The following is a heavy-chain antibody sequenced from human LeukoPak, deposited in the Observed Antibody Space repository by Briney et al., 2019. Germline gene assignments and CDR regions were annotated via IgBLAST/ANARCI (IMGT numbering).Heavy chain of an antibody. J-gene: IGHJ5*02. CDR1: GYTFTGYY. V-gene: IGHV1-2*02. Sequence: GASVKVSCKASGYTFTGYYMHWVRQAPGQGLEWMGWINPNSGGTNYAQKFQGRVTMTRDTSISTAYMELSRLRSDDTAVYYCASQASPPNYYDEGWLDPWGQGTLVTVSS. CDR3: ASQASPPNYYDEGWLDP. CDR2: INPNSGGT. D-gene: IGHD3-22*01.